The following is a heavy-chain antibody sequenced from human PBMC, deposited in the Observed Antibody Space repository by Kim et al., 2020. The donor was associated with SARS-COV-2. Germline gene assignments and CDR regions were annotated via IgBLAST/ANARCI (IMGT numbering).Heavy chain of an antibody. V-gene: IGHV3-30*18. D-gene: IGHD2-2*01. Sequence: LSLTCAASGFTFSSYGMHWVRQAPGKGLEWVAVISYDGSNKYYADSVKGRFTISRDNSKNTLYLQMNSLRAEDTAVYYCAKDLYQLPRAYDAFDIWG. CDR1: GFTFSSYG. CDR3: AKDLYQLPRAYDAFDI. J-gene: IGHJ3*02. CDR2: ISYDGSNK.